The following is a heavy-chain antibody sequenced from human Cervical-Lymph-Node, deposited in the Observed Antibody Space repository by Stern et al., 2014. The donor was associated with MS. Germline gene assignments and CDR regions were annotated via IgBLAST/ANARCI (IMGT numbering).Heavy chain of an antibody. CDR1: GYNFTNYY. J-gene: IGHJ4*02. D-gene: IGHD6-6*01. CDR3: ASCRLGY. CDR2: IYPSGDST. V-gene: IGHV1-46*01. Sequence: VQLVESGAEVKKPGASVKLSCKAPGYNFTNYYIHWMRQAPGKGPEWMGMIYPSGDSTTYAQKFQGRVTMTRDTSTSTVYMELSRLRSEDAAVYYCASCRLGYWGQGTQVTVSS.